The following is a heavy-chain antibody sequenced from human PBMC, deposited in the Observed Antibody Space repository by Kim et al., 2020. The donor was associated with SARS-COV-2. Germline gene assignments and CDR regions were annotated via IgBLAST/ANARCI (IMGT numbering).Heavy chain of an antibody. CDR3: ARDSSSWYGRYEYFQH. Sequence: SVKSRITINPGTSKNQFSLQLNSVTPEDTAVYYCARDSSSWYGRYEYFQHWGQGTLVTVSS. D-gene: IGHD6-13*01. J-gene: IGHJ1*01. V-gene: IGHV6-1*01.